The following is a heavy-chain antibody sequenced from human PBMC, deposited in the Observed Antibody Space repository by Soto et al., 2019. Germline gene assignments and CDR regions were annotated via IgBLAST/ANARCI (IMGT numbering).Heavy chain of an antibody. D-gene: IGHD6-13*01. CDR1: GYTFTSYY. Sequence: QVQLVQSGAEVKKPGASVKVSCKASGYTFTSYYMHWVRQAPGQGLEWMGIINPSGGSTSYAQKFQGRVTMTRDPSTSTVYMELSSLRSEDTAVYYCASNGYSSTWHSWFDPWGQGTLVTVSS. CDR3: ASNGYSSTWHSWFDP. V-gene: IGHV1-46*03. J-gene: IGHJ5*02. CDR2: INPSGGST.